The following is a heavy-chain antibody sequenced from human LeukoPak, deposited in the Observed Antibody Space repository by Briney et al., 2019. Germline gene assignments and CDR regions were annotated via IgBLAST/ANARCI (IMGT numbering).Heavy chain of an antibody. J-gene: IGHJ4*02. D-gene: IGHD1-26*01. CDR1: GFTFSSYS. Sequence: GGSLRLSCAASGFTFSSYSMNWVRQAPGKGLEWVSSISSSSSYIYYADSVKGRFTISRDNAKNSLYLQMNSLRAEDTAVYYCAREAPGVGATYWGQGTLVTVSS. CDR3: AREAPGVGATY. V-gene: IGHV3-21*01. CDR2: ISSSSSYI.